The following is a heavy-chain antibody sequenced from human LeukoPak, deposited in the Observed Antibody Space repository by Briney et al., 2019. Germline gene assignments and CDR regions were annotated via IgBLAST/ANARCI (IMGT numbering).Heavy chain of an antibody. J-gene: IGHJ6*02. CDR3: ARGRRFPRSNQRAIVVVPAAMERYYYGMDV. V-gene: IGHV4-34*01. D-gene: IGHD2-2*01. CDR2: INHSGST. Sequence: KTSETLSLTCAVYGGSFSGYYWSWIRQPPGKGLEWIGEINHSGSTNYNPSLKSRVTISVDTSKNQFSLKLSSVTAADTAVYNCARGRRFPRSNQRAIVVVPAAMERYYYGMDVWGQGTTVTVSS. CDR1: GGSFSGYY.